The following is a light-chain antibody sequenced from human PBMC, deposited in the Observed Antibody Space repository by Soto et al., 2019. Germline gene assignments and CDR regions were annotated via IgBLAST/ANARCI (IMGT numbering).Light chain of an antibody. J-gene: IGKJ1*01. Sequence: EIVLTQSPGTLSLSPGERATLSCRASQSVSSYYLAWYQQKPGQAPRLLIYGASSRATGIPDRFSGSGSGTEFTLTISSLQPDDFATYYCQHYNSYSEAFGQGTKVELK. CDR3: QHYNSYSEA. CDR1: QSVSSYY. CDR2: GAS. V-gene: IGKV3-20*01.